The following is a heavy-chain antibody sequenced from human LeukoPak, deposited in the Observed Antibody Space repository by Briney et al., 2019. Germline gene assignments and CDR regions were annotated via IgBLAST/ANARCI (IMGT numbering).Heavy chain of an antibody. CDR2: IIPILGIA. V-gene: IGHV1-69*04. CDR3: ARSDILTGYNWFDP. CDR1: GGTFSSYA. J-gene: IGHJ5*02. D-gene: IGHD3-9*01. Sequence: SVTVSCKASGGTFSSYAISWVRQAPGQGLEWMGRIIPILGIANYAQKFQGRVTITADKSTSTAYMELSSLRSEDTAVYYCARSDILTGYNWFDPWGQGTLVTVSS.